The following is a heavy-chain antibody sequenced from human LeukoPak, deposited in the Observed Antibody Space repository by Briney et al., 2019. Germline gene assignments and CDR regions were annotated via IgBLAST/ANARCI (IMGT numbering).Heavy chain of an antibody. D-gene: IGHD5-12*01. CDR1: GFTFAGYA. J-gene: IGHJ4*02. Sequence: GGSLRLSCAASGFTFAGYAMTWVRQAPGKGLEWVSLISGSGGSTYYADSVKGRFTISRDNSKNTLYLQMNSLRAEDTAVYYCAKQGFGYSGYDYFDYWGQGTLVTVSS. V-gene: IGHV3-23*01. CDR2: ISGSGGST. CDR3: AKQGFGYSGYDYFDY.